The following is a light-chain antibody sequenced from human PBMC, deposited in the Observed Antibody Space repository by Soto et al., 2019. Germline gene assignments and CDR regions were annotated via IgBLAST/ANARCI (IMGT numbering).Light chain of an antibody. J-gene: IGKJ4*01. V-gene: IGKV1-16*01. CDR1: QSISNH. Sequence: DIQMTQSPSSLSASVEDRVIITCRASQSISNHLNWYQQKPGKAPKLLIFAASSLQSGVPSRFSGSGSGTYFTLTISSLQPEDSATYYCQQYDSYPLTFGGGTKVDIK. CDR3: QQYDSYPLT. CDR2: AAS.